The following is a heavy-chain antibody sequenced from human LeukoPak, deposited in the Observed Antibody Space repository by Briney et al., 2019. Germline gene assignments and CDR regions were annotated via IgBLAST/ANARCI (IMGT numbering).Heavy chain of an antibody. CDR2: IYYSGST. Sequence: SQTLSLTCTVSGGSISSGGYYWSWIPQHPGKGLEWIGYIYYSGSTYYNPSLKSRVTISVDTSKNQFSLKLSSVTDADTAVYYCACNSGTVVDYWGQGTLVTVSS. CDR1: GGSISSGGYY. CDR3: ACNSGTVVDY. D-gene: IGHD1-14*01. J-gene: IGHJ4*02. V-gene: IGHV4-31*03.